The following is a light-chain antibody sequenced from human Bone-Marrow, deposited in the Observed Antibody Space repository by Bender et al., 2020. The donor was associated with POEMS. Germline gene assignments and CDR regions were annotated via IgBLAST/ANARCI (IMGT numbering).Light chain of an antibody. CDR2: DVS. Sequence: QSALTQPASVSGSPGQSITISCSGTSSDIGSYNYVSWYQQHPGKAPKLMIYDVSNRPSGVSNRFSASKSGNTASLTISGLQSEDEANYFCSLYRTRRTLVFGGGTKLTVL. CDR1: SSDIGSYNY. CDR3: SLYRTRRTLV. V-gene: IGLV2-14*03. J-gene: IGLJ2*01.